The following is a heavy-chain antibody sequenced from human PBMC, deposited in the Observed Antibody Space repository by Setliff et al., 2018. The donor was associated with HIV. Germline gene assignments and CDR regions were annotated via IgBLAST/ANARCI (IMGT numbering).Heavy chain of an antibody. J-gene: IGHJ4*02. CDR2: IYSGGDT. D-gene: IGHD3-10*01. CDR1: GFTVSTYY. CDR3: ARVRLYNNALDY. Sequence: GSLRLSCAASGFTVSTYYMSWVRQAPGKGLEWISTIYSGGDTYHADSVKGRVTLSRDNSKNILYLQMNSLRPEDTAVYYCARVRLYNNALDYWGQGTLVTVSS. V-gene: IGHV3-66*02.